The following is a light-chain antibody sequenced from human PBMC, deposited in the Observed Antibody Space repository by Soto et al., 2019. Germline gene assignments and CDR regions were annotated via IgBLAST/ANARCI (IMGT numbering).Light chain of an antibody. CDR3: SSYTNTPSVNYV. Sequence: QSALTQPASVSGSPGQSIVNPCTGTSSDASGWDLVSWYQQQPGKAPKLMIYDVRIRPSGVSSRFSGSKAGNTASLTISGLQAADEGDYYCSSYTNTPSVNYVFGTGTKVTVL. CDR1: SSDASGWDL. V-gene: IGLV2-14*03. CDR2: DVR. J-gene: IGLJ1*01.